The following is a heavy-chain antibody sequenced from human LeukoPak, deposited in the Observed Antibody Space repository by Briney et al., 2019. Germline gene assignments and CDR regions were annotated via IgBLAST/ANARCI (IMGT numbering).Heavy chain of an antibody. V-gene: IGHV4-34*01. D-gene: IGHD3-3*01. CDR3: ARSRSFGVVSYYYYYMDV. CDR2: INHSGST. J-gene: IGHJ6*03. CDR1: GGPFSGYY. Sequence: SETLSLTCAVYGGPFSGYYWSWIRQPPGKGLEWIGEINHSGSTNYNPSLKSRVTISVDTSKNQFSLKLSSVTAADTAVYYCARSRSFGVVSYYYYYMDVWGKGTTVTVSS.